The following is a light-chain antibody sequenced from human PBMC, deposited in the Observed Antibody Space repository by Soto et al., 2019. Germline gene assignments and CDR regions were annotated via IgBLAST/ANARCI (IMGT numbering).Light chain of an antibody. CDR3: QKSSSFPYT. CDR1: QTISTY. J-gene: IGKJ2*01. CDR2: AAS. V-gene: IGKV1-39*01. Sequence: DIQMTQSPSSLSASVGDRATITCRASQTISTYLDWYQQNPGKAPNLLIYAASNLQTGVPARFSGSGSVTDFTLTISSLQPEDFAPYYGQKSSSFPYTFGQGTKLEIK.